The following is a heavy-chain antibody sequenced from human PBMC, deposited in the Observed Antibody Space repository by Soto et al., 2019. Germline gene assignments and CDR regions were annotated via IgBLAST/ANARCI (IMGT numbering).Heavy chain of an antibody. D-gene: IGHD3-10*01. CDR2: IYYSGST. CDR1: GGSISSYY. CDR3: ASSRETMVRGVIISGWFDP. Sequence: SETLSLTCTVSGGSISSYYWSWIRQPPGKGLEWIGYIYYSGSTYYNPSLKSRVTISVDRSKNQFSLKLSSVTAADTAVYYCASSRETMVRGVIISGWFDPWGQGTLVTVSS. V-gene: IGHV4-59*12. J-gene: IGHJ5*02.